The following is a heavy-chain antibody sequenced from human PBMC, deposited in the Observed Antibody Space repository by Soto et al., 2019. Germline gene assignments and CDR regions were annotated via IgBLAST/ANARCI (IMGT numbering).Heavy chain of an antibody. V-gene: IGHV3-23*01. CDR1: GFTFRSSG. J-gene: IGHJ4*02. D-gene: IGHD2-2*01. CDR2: IGPNPVNT. Sequence: EVQLLESGGGLVQPGGSLRLSCAASGFTFRSSGMLWVRQVPGEGLQWVSAIGPNPVNTKYADSVKGRFTISRDNSKNTVFLQMNNLRVEDTALYYCTTARYCSSDACPAAEWGQGTLITVSS. CDR3: TTARYCSSDACPAAE.